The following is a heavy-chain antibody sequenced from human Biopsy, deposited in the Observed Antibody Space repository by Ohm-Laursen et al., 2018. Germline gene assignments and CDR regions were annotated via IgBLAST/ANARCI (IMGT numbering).Heavy chain of an antibody. D-gene: IGHD3-10*01. CDR3: ARDRYYGSENYFSHYIMDV. CDR1: GFTFSGYG. Sequence: SLRLSCAASGFTFSGYGMHWVRQAPGKGLGWVAVIWYDGTDKFYADSVKGRFTISRDNSKNTLYLHMNSLRAADTAVYYCARDRYYGSENYFSHYIMDVWGQGTTVTVSS. J-gene: IGHJ6*02. CDR2: IWYDGTDK. V-gene: IGHV3-33*01.